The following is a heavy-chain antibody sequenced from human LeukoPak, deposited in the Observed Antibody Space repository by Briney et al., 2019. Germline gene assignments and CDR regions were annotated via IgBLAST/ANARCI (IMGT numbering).Heavy chain of an antibody. Sequence: SEALSLTCTVSGGSIRTYYWSWIRQPPGKGLEWIGYTYYSGSTNYNPSLKSRVTMSVDTSKNQFSLKLSSVTAADTAVYYCAGAPYYYDSSGSYPFDYWGQGTLVTVSS. D-gene: IGHD3-22*01. CDR3: AGAPYYYDSSGSYPFDY. J-gene: IGHJ4*02. CDR2: TYYSGST. CDR1: GGSIRTYY. V-gene: IGHV4-59*01.